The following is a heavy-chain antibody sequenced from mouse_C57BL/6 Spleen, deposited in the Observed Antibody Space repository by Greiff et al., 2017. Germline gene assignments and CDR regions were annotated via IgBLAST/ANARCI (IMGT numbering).Heavy chain of an antibody. CDR3: ARGLLRLYYFDY. J-gene: IGHJ2*01. CDR1: GYTFTSYW. CDR2: IYPGSGST. V-gene: IGHV1-55*01. D-gene: IGHD1-1*01. Sequence: QVQLQQPGAELVKPGASVKMSCKASGYTFTSYWITWVKQRPGQGLEWIGDIYPGSGSTNYNEKFKGKATLTVDTSSSTAYMQLSSLTSEDSAVXYCARGLLRLYYFDYWGQGTTLTVSS.